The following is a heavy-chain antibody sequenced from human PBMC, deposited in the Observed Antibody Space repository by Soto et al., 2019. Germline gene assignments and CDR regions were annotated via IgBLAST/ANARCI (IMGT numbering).Heavy chain of an antibody. CDR1: GFTFSSYA. V-gene: IGHV3-23*01. J-gene: IGHJ5*02. CDR2: ISGSGGST. Sequence: GGSLRLSCAASGFTFSSYAMSWVRKDPRKGLEWVSAISGSGGSTYYADSVKGRFTISRDNSKNTLFLQMNSLRAEDTAVYYCAKEKISSEGPWNWFDPWGQGTLVTGSS. CDR3: AKEKISSEGPWNWFDP. D-gene: IGHD3-22*01.